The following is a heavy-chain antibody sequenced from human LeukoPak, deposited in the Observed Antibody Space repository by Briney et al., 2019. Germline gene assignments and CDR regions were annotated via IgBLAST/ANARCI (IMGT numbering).Heavy chain of an antibody. CDR1: GGTFSSYT. V-gene: IGHV1-69*04. CDR3: ARDARYCSSTSCQTDAFDI. J-gene: IGHJ3*02. D-gene: IGHD2-2*01. CDR2: IVPILGIA. Sequence: SVKVSCKASGGTFSSYTISWVRQAPGQGLEWMGRIVPILGIANHAQKFQGRVTITADKSTSTAYMELSSLRSEDTAVYYCARDARYCSSTSCQTDAFDIWGQGTMVTVSS.